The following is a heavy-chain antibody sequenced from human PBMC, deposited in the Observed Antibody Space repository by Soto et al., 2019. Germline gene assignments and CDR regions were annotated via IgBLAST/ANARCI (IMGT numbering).Heavy chain of an antibody. CDR2: ISYDGSNK. CDR3: AKGQKSSRSYYYYYYGMDV. D-gene: IGHD6-19*01. V-gene: IGHV3-30*18. Sequence: PGGSLRLSCAASGFTFSSYGMHWVRQAPGKGLEWVAVISYDGSNKYYADSVKGRFTISRDNSKNTLYLQMNSLRAEDTAVYYCAKGQKSSRSYYYYYYGMDVWGQGTTVTVSS. J-gene: IGHJ6*02. CDR1: GFTFSSYG.